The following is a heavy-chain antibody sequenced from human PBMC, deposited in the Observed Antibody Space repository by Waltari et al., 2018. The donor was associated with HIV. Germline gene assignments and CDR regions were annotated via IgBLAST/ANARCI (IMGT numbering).Heavy chain of an antibody. J-gene: IGHJ4*02. V-gene: IGHV3-33*01. Sequence: QVQLVESGGGVVQPGRSLRLSCAASRFTFSNFGMHWVRQAPGKGLEWLAVIWYDGSNKYYADSVKGRFIISRDNSRNTLYLQMNSLRAEDTAVYYCARDYSSGWALDYWGQGTLVTVSS. D-gene: IGHD6-19*01. CDR2: IWYDGSNK. CDR1: RFTFSNFG. CDR3: ARDYSSGWALDY.